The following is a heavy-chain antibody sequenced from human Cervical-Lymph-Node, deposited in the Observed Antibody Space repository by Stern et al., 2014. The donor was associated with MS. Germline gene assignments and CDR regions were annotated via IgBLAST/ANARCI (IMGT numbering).Heavy chain of an antibody. CDR1: GGSISSSTYY. D-gene: IGHD6-19*01. CDR3: ASPKAGPFDF. CDR2: TNEGGTP. J-gene: IGHJ4*02. Sequence: QVQLQESGPGLVKPSETLSLTCTVSGGSISSSTYYWGWIRQPPGKGLEWIVSTNEGGTPNHTPPLESSLTISVDTPKNHFSLSLVSAAAADTAVYYCASPKAGPFDFWGQGTQVTVSS. V-gene: IGHV4-39*01.